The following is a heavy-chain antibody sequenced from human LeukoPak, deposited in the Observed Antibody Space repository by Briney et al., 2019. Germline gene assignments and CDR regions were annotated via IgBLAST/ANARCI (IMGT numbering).Heavy chain of an antibody. D-gene: IGHD3-22*01. V-gene: IGHV4-4*02. Sequence: SETLSLTCAVSGGSISSSNWWSWVRQPPGKGLEWIGEIYHSGSTNYNPSLKSRVTISVDKSKNQFSLKLSSVTAADTAVYYCASSRIYYYDSSGYYNGGAFDIWGQGTMVTVSS. CDR3: ASSRIYYYDSSGYYNGGAFDI. CDR2: IYHSGST. CDR1: GGSISSSNW. J-gene: IGHJ3*02.